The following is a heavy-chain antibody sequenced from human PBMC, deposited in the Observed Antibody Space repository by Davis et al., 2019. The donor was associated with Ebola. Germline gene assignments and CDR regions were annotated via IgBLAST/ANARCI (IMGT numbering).Heavy chain of an antibody. V-gene: IGHV3-23*01. CDR1: GFTFSSYA. CDR2: ISGSGGST. J-gene: IGHJ4*02. Sequence: PGGSLRLSCAASGFTFSSYAMSWVRQAPGKGLEWVSAISGSGGSTYYADSVKGRFTISRDNSKNTLYLQMNSLRAEDTAVYYCAREVRDIVLVPAADYWGQGTLVTVSS. D-gene: IGHD2-2*01. CDR3: AREVRDIVLVPAADY.